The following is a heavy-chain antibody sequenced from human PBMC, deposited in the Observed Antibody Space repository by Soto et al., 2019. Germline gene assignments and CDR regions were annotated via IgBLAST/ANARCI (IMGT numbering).Heavy chain of an antibody. CDR1: GGSITTSTYY. D-gene: IGHD2-8*01. J-gene: IGHJ4*02. V-gene: IGHV4-39*07. Sequence: SETLSLTCDFYGGSITTSTYYWGWIRLPPGKGLECIGVINYSGSTHYSPSFQGQVTISADKSISTAYLQWSSLKASDTAMYYCARRLTAEFDYWGQGTLVTVSS. CDR3: ARRLTAEFDY. CDR2: INYSGST.